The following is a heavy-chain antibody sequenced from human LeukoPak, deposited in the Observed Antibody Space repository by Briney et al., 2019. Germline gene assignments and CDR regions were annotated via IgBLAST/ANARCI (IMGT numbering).Heavy chain of an antibody. CDR1: GFTFSDHY. CDR3: ARHRGLYSGYRKYYFDY. CDR2: TNHSGST. V-gene: IGHV4-34*01. J-gene: IGHJ4*02. Sequence: PGGSLRLSCAASGFTFSDHYMDWVRQPPGKGLEWIGETNHSGSTNYNPSLKSRVTISVDTSKNQFSLKLSSVTAADTAVYYCARHRGLYSGYRKYYFDYWGQGTLVTVSS. D-gene: IGHD5-12*01.